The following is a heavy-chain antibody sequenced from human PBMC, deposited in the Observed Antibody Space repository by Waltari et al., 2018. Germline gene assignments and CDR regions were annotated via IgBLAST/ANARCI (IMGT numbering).Heavy chain of an antibody. J-gene: IGHJ4*02. CDR3: ARVREQNNDFWNGYSFYFDH. V-gene: IGHV3-11*01. Sequence: QVQLVESGGGLVNPGGSVRLSCAAYGFSFSDYFMTWIRQAPGMGLEWVAYISSLDAIIYHADSVRGRFTISRDNAKNSLFLQMKGLRAEDTAVYYCARVREQNNDFWNGYSFYFDHWGQGALVTVSS. CDR2: ISSLDAII. D-gene: IGHD3-3*01. CDR1: GFSFSDYF.